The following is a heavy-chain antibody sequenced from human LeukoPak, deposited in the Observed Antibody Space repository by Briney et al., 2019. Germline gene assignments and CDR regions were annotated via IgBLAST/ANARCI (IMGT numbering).Heavy chain of an antibody. CDR2: ISNDGRST. CDR1: GFTFKNYA. Sequence: PGGSLRLSCALSGFTFKNYAITWVRQAPGKGLEWVSSISNDGRSTHYADSVKGRVTISRDNSKNTVSLQMHSLRAEDTAVYYCAKYGSGDLWLLGWYFDFWGRGTLVTVSS. CDR3: AKYGSGDLWLLGWYFDF. D-gene: IGHD3-22*01. J-gene: IGHJ2*01. V-gene: IGHV3-23*01.